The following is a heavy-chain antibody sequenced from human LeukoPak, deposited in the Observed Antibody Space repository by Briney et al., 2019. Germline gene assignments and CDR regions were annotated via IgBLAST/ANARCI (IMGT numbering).Heavy chain of an antibody. J-gene: IGHJ6*03. CDR3: ARHIFVGSGRLVYYYYYMDV. CDR2: IYHSGST. D-gene: IGHD2-15*01. CDR1: GYSVSSGYY. V-gene: IGHV4-38-2*02. Sequence: PSETLSLTCTVSGYSVSSGYYWGWIRQPPGKGLEWIGSIYHSGSTYYNPSLKSRVTISVDTSKNQFSLKLSSVTAADTAVYYCARHIFVGSGRLVYYYYYMDVWGKGTTVTVSS.